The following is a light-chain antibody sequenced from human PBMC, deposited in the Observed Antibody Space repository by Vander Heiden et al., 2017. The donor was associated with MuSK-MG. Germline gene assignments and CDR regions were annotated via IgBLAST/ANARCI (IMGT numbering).Light chain of an antibody. CDR3: CSCAGTSTSVV. V-gene: IGLV2-11*01. CDR1: RHNIGGYKH. J-gene: IGLJ2*01. CDR2: DVS. Sequence: SALTQPRCVSGCPGQSVTNSCTRTRHNIGGYKHVSWYQQHPGKAPKLLICDVSERPSGVPDRFSGSKSGTTASLTISGLQPEDEADYYCCSCAGTSTSVVFGGGTRLTVL.